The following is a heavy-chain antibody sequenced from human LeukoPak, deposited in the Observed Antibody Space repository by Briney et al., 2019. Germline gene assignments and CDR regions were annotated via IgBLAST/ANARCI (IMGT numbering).Heavy chain of an antibody. Sequence: SVKVSCKASGGTFSSYAISWVRQAPGQGLEWMGRIIPILGIANYAQKFQGRVTITADKSTSTAYMELNSLRAGDTAVYYCARLVQTEGWYFDLWGRGTLVTVSS. CDR3: ARLVQTEGWYFDL. V-gene: IGHV1-69*04. CDR1: GGTFSSYA. CDR2: IIPILGIA. J-gene: IGHJ2*01.